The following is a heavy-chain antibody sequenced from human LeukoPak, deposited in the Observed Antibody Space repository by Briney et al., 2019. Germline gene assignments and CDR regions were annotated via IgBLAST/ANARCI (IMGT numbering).Heavy chain of an antibody. CDR1: GGSISSGGYY. D-gene: IGHD3-16*01. Sequence: SQTLSLTCTVTGGSISSGGYYWSWIRQPPGKGLEWIGYIYHSGSTYYNPSLKSRVTISVDRSKNQFSLKLSSVTATDTAVYYCARERFVYYYYGMDVWGQGTTVTVSS. CDR3: ARERFVYYYYGMDV. CDR2: IYHSGST. J-gene: IGHJ6*02. V-gene: IGHV4-30-2*01.